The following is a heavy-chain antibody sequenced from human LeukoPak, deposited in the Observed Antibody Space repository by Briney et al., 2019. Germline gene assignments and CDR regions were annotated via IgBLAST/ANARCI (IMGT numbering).Heavy chain of an antibody. D-gene: IGHD5-24*01. V-gene: IGHV3-53*01. CDR1: GFTVRTSY. J-gene: IGHJ4*02. Sequence: GGSLRLSCAASGFTVRTSYMSWVRQAPGKGLEWVSVIYSGGATHYADSVKGRFTISRDNSKNTLYFQMNSLRVEDTAVYYCARGGETATGPFDYGGQGTLFPFSS. CDR3: ARGGETATGPFDY. CDR2: IYSGGAT.